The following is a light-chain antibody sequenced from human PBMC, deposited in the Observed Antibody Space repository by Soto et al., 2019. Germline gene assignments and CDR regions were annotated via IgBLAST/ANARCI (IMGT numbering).Light chain of an antibody. CDR1: SSNIGSDY. CDR3: AAWDDSLSVWV. V-gene: IGLV1-47*02. Sequence: QLVLTQPPSASGTPGQRVTISCSGSSSNIGSDYVYWYQHLPGTAPKLLIYNNNQRPSGVPDRFSGSKSGTSASLAISGLRFEDEADYYCAAWDDSLSVWVFGGGTKLTVL. CDR2: NNN. J-gene: IGLJ3*02.